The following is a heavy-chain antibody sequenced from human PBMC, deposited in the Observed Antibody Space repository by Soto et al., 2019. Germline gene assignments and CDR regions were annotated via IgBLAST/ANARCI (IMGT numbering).Heavy chain of an antibody. CDR2: MNPNRGNT. V-gene: IGHV1-8*01. D-gene: IGHD3-10*01. J-gene: IGHJ5*02. Sequence: QVQLVQSGAEVKKPGASVKVSCKASGYTFTSYDINWVRQATGQGLEWMGWMNPNRGNTGYAQKVQGRVSMTSNTSIRPAYMRLSSLRSEDTAVYYCARGKRASMFRGRLFRWFATWGQGTLVTVSS. CDR1: GYTFTSYD. CDR3: ARGKRASMFRGRLFRWFAT.